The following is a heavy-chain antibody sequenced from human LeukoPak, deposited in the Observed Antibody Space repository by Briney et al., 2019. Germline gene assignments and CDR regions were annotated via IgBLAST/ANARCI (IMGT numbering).Heavy chain of an antibody. CDR3: ARRIWADWYFDL. V-gene: IGHV4-28*01. CDR2: IHYSEGT. CDR1: GYSISSSNW. Sequence: SETLSLTCAVSGYSISSSNWWGWVRQPPGKGLEWIGYIHYSEGTYYNPSLKSRVTMSVDTSKNQFSLKLSSVTAADTAVYYCARRIWADWYFDLWGRGTLVTVSS. D-gene: IGHD6-19*01. J-gene: IGHJ2*01.